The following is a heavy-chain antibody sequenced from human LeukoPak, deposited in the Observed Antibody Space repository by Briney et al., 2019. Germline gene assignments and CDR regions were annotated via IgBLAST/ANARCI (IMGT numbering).Heavy chain of an antibody. CDR1: GASINSSNW. V-gene: IGHV4-4*02. J-gene: IGHJ3*02. D-gene: IGHD3-22*01. Sequence: SETLSLTCAVSGASINSSNWWSWVRQSPGKGLEWIGEIYHSGSTNYNPSLKSRVTISVDKSKNQFSLKLSSVTAADTAVYYCARVINVGKSLITMIVVDEKPGDAFDIWGQGTMVTVSS. CDR3: ARVINVGKSLITMIVVDEKPGDAFDI. CDR2: IYHSGST.